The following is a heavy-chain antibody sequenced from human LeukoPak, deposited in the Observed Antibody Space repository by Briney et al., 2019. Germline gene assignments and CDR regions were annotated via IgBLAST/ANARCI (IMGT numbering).Heavy chain of an antibody. J-gene: IGHJ4*02. V-gene: IGHV4-34*01. CDR1: GGSFSGYY. CDR2: ISHSGNT. Sequence: SETLSLTCAVYGGSFSGYYWSWIRQPPGKGLEWIGEISHSGNTNYNPSLKSRVTISLDTSKNQFSLKLHSVTAADTAMYYCTRSEPPYPFDSWGQGTLVTVSS. CDR3: TRSEPPYPFDS.